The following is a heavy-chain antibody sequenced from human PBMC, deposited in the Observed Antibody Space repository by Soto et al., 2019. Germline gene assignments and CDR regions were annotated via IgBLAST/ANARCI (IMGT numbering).Heavy chain of an antibody. D-gene: IGHD3-22*01. CDR3: ARYDIGWFGSFDP. J-gene: IGHJ5*02. V-gene: IGHV3-48*03. Sequence: GGSLRLSCAASGFTFSSYEMNWVRQAPGKGLEWVSYISSSGSTIYYADSVKGRFTISRDNAKNSLYLQMNSLRAEDTAVYYCARYDIGWFGSFDPWGQGTLVTVSS. CDR1: GFTFSSYE. CDR2: ISSSGSTI.